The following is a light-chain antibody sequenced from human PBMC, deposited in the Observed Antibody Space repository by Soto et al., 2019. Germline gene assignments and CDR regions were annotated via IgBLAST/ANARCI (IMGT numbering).Light chain of an antibody. CDR3: NSFRVSXLYV. CDR1: STDVCGYNA. V-gene: IGLV2-14*01. CDR2: EVH. Sequence: QSLLRQPASVSGSPVQTITISCTGTSTDVCGYNAFSWYQHHPGKAPKLIIYEVHHRPSGGSDRFSASKSGNTASLTISGLQAEDEAHYYCNSFRVSXLYVLGTGTKVXV. J-gene: IGLJ1*01.